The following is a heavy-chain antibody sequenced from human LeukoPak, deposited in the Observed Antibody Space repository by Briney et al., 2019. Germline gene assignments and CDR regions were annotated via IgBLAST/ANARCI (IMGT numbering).Heavy chain of an antibody. CDR2: INHSGTT. V-gene: IGHV4-34*01. CDR1: GGSFSGYY. Sequence: SGTLSLTCAAYGGSFSGYYWSWIRQPPGKGLEWIGEINHSGTTNYNPSLKSRVTISVDTSKNQFSLKLTSVTAADTAVYYCARGPQSRFDYWGQGTLVTVSS. CDR3: ARGPQSRFDY. J-gene: IGHJ4*02.